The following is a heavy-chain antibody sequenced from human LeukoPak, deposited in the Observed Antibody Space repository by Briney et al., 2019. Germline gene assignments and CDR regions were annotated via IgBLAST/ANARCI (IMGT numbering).Heavy chain of an antibody. CDR1: GGTFSSYA. V-gene: IGHV1-69*05. D-gene: IGHD6-13*01. Sequence: GASVKVSCKASGGTFSSYAISWLRQAPGQGLEWMGRITPIFGTANYAQKFQGRVTITTDESTSTAYMELSSLRSEDTAVYYCARVHLGSSWSFDYWGQGTLVTVSS. CDR3: ARVHLGSSWSFDY. CDR2: ITPIFGTA. J-gene: IGHJ4*02.